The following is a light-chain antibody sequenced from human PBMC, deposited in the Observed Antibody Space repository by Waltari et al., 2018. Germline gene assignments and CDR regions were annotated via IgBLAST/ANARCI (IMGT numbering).Light chain of an antibody. V-gene: IGLV8-61*01. J-gene: IGLJ3*02. CDR3: SLYMGSGIWV. CDR2: KTN. Sequence: QTVVTQEPSLSVSPGGTVTLTCALSSGSLSTTSYATWYQQTPGQAPRKLVYKTNDRSSGFPDRFSGSILGNKAALTIPGAQADDESDYCCSLYMGSGIWVFGGGTKLTVL. CDR1: SGSLSTTSY.